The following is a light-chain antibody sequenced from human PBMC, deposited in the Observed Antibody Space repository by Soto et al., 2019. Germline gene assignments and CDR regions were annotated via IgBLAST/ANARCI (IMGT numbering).Light chain of an antibody. Sequence: QTVPMPPPSAPAAPRQKFTISSSGSSSNIRNSYVSWYQQLPGTAPKLLIYENDKRPSGIPDRFSGSKSGTSATLGITGLQTGDEADYYCGTWDRSISAYVFGTGTKVTVL. CDR2: END. V-gene: IGLV1-51*01. CDR1: SSNIRNSY. CDR3: GTWDRSISAYV. J-gene: IGLJ1*01.